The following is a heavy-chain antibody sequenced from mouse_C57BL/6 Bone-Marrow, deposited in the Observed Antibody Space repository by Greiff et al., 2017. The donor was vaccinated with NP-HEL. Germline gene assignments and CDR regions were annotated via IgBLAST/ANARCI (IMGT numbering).Heavy chain of an antibody. CDR1: GFTFSSYA. CDR2: ISDGGSYT. D-gene: IGHD2-4*01. CDR3: ARVGYDYDGTPYFDY. V-gene: IGHV5-4*01. Sequence: EVQGVESGGGLVKPGGSLKLSCAASGFTFSSYAMSWVRQTPEKRLEWVATISDGGSYTYYPDNVKGRFTISRDNAKNNLYLQMSHLKSEDTAMYYCARVGYDYDGTPYFDYWGQGTTLTVSS. J-gene: IGHJ2*01.